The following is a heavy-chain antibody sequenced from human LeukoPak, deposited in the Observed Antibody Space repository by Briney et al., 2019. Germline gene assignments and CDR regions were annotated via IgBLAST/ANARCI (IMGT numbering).Heavy chain of an antibody. Sequence: GGSLRLSCTVSGFTVSSNSMSWVRRAPGKGLEWVSFTYSDNTHYSDSVRGRFTISRYNAKNSLYLQMNSLRAEDTAVYYCARSAYGLFQDYWGQGTLVTVSS. CDR2: TYSDNT. CDR3: ARSAYGLFQDY. D-gene: IGHD3-10*01. V-gene: IGHV3-53*01. CDR1: GFTVSSNS. J-gene: IGHJ4*02.